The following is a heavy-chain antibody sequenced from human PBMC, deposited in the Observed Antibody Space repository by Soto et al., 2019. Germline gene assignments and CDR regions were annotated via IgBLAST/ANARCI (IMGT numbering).Heavy chain of an antibody. CDR2: ISYDESNK. V-gene: IGHV3-30*18. D-gene: IGHD3-9*01. Sequence: GGSLRLSCAASGFTFSSYGMHWVRQAPGKGLEWVAIISYDESNKYYADSVKGRFTISRDNSKNTLYLQMNSLRAEETAVYYCAKDEQYFDWLQHVPGPAYYFDYWGQGTLVTVSS. CDR1: GFTFSSYG. J-gene: IGHJ4*02. CDR3: AKDEQYFDWLQHVPGPAYYFDY.